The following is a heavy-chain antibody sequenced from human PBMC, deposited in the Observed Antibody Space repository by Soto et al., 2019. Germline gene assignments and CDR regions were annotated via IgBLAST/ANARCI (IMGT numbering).Heavy chain of an antibody. CDR1: GFTFSSYW. CDR2: IKQDGSEK. Sequence: EVQLVESGGGLVQPGGSLRLSCAASGFTFSSYWMSWVRQAPGKGLEWVANIKQDGSEKYYVDSVKGRFTISRDNAKNSLYLQMNSLRAEDTAVYYCARADRIPAARGYYYYYGMDVWDQGTTVTVSS. D-gene: IGHD2-2*01. V-gene: IGHV3-7*05. CDR3: ARADRIPAARGYYYYYGMDV. J-gene: IGHJ6*02.